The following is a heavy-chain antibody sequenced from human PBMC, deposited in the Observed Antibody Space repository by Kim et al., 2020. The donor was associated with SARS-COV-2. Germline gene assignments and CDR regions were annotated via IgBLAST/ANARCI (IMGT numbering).Heavy chain of an antibody. CDR3: ARSDSSGYYSTKYFDY. CDR2: ISSSSSII. CDR1: GFTFSSYT. V-gene: IGHV3-48*02. J-gene: IGHJ4*02. D-gene: IGHD3-22*01. Sequence: GGSLRLSCAASGFTFSSYTMNWVRQAPGKGLEWVSSISSSSSIIYYADSVKGRFIISRDNAKNSLYLQMNSLRDEDTAVYYCARSDSSGYYSTKYFDYWGQGTLVTVSS.